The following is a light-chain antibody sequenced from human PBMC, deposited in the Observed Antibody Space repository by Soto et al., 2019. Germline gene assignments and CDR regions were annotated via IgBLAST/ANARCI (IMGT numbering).Light chain of an antibody. CDR2: DAS. Sequence: EIVLTQSPATLSLSPGERATLSCRASQSVSSYLAWYQQKPGQAPRLLIYDASNRATGIPARFSGSGSGTDFTLPISSLEPEDFAVYYCQHQRTFGQGTKV. CDR3: QHQRT. J-gene: IGKJ1*01. V-gene: IGKV3-11*01. CDR1: QSVSSY.